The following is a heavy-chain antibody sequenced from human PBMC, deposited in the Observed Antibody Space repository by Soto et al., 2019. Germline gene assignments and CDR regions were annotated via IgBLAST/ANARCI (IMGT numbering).Heavy chain of an antibody. Sequence: PGGSLRLSCVASEFIFSDYAMSWVRQAPGKGPEWVSAVTGDGDTTDYADSVKGRFTISRDNSKNTLYLQMSGLRADDTAVYYCAKRLSYYFDSWGHGTLVTVSS. D-gene: IGHD3-16*02. CDR3: AKRLSYYFDS. V-gene: IGHV3-23*01. CDR1: EFIFSDYA. J-gene: IGHJ4*01. CDR2: VTGDGDTT.